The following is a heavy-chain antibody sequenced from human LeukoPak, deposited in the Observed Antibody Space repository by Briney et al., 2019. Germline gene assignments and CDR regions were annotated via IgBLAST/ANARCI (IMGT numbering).Heavy chain of an antibody. J-gene: IGHJ6*03. CDR3: ATCTSCYTHYYYYMDV. V-gene: IGHV1-8*01. D-gene: IGHD2-2*02. CDR1: GYTFTSYD. CDR2: MNPNSGNT. Sequence: ASVKVSCKASGYTFTSYDINWVRQATGQGLEWMGWMNPNSGNTGYAQKFQGRVTMTRDMSTSTVYMELSSLRSEDTAVYYCATCTSCYTHYYYYMDVWGKGTTVTVSS.